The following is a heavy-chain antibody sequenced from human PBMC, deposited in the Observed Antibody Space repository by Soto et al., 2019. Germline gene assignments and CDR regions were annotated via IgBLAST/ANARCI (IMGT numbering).Heavy chain of an antibody. CDR3: AKGQVAATPYYFDY. Sequence: QVQLVESGGGVVQPGRSLRLSCAASGFTFSSYGMHWVRQAPGKGLEWVAVISYDGSNKYYADSVKGRFTISRDNSKNPLYLQMNSLRAEDTGVYYCAKGQVAATPYYFDYWGQGTLVTVSS. CDR2: ISYDGSNK. D-gene: IGHD2-15*01. J-gene: IGHJ4*02. CDR1: GFTFSSYG. V-gene: IGHV3-30*18.